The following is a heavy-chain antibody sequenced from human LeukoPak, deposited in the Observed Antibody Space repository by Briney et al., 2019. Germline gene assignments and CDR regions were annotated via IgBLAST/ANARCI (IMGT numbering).Heavy chain of an antibody. CDR2: INPSGGST. CDR3: ARAGYSSGWYGDYYYYMDV. Sequence: ASVKVSCKASGYTFTSYYMHWVRQAPGQGLEWMGIINPSGGSTSYAQKFQGRVTMTRDMSTSTVYMELSSLRSEDTAVYYCARAGYSSGWYGDYYYYMDVWGKGTTVTVSS. D-gene: IGHD6-19*01. J-gene: IGHJ6*03. CDR1: GYTFTSYY. V-gene: IGHV1-46*01.